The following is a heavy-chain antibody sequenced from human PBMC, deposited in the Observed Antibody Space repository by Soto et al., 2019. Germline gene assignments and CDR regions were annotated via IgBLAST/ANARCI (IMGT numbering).Heavy chain of an antibody. J-gene: IGHJ4*02. CDR3: ARWGTTVGLDV. CDR2: TSYDGSNN. D-gene: IGHD4-17*01. CDR1: GFTFRSYV. V-gene: IGHV3-33*05. Sequence: QVQLVESGGGVVQPGTSLRLSCVGSGFTFRSYVIHWVRQAPGKGLEWVALTSYDGSNNFYGDSVKGRFTISRDNSRDTVELQMDSRRLEDTSLYYCARWGTTVGLDVWGQGTLVSVSS.